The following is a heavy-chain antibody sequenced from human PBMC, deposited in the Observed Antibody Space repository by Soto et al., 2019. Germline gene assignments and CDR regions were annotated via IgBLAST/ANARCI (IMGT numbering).Heavy chain of an antibody. J-gene: IGHJ4*02. D-gene: IGHD3-3*01. CDR1: GFTFSSYG. CDR2: IWYDGSNK. CDR3: ARDFAPHFGVVIYYFDY. V-gene: IGHV3-33*01. Sequence: GGSLRFSCPASGFTFSSYGMHWVRQAPGKGLEWVAVIWYDGSNKYYADSVKGRFTISRDNSKNTLYLQMNSLRAEDTAVYYCARDFAPHFGVVIYYFDYWGQGTLVTVSS.